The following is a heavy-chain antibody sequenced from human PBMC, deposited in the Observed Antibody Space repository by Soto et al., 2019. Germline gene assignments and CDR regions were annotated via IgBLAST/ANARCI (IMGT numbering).Heavy chain of an antibody. CDR3: ARDLSVVATGSLG. D-gene: IGHD6-13*01. J-gene: IGHJ4*02. Sequence: QVQLVQSGAEVKKPGSSVKVSCKASGGTFSNHAISWVRQAPGQGLEWMGGFIPIFATANYAQKFQGRVTMTADESTSTVYMELSSLRSEDTAVYYCARDLSVVATGSLGWGQGALVTVSS. CDR1: GGTFSNHA. CDR2: FIPIFATA. V-gene: IGHV1-69*12.